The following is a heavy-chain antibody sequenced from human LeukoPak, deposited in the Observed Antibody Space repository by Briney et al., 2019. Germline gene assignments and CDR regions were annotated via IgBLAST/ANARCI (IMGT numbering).Heavy chain of an antibody. CDR2: MYYSGST. V-gene: IGHV4-59*12. Sequence: SETLSLTCTVSGGSIAGFYWSWFRQSPGKGLEWIGYMYYSGSTYYNPSLKSRVSLSVDTSKNQFSLKLTSVTAADTAVYYCARAGYDILTGYCGAFDIWGQGTMVTVSS. CDR3: ARAGYDILTGYCGAFDI. CDR1: GGSIAGFY. D-gene: IGHD3-9*01. J-gene: IGHJ3*02.